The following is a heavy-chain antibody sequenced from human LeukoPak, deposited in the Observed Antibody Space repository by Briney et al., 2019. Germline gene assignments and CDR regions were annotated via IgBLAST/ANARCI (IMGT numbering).Heavy chain of an antibody. J-gene: IGHJ4*02. CDR2: INHSGST. CDR3: AKMGNRGYSWYYFDY. D-gene: IGHD5-18*01. Sequence: SETLSLTCAVYGGSFSGYYWSWIRQPPGKGLEWIGEINHSGSTNYNPSLKSRVTISVDTSKNQFSLKLSSVTAADTAVYYCAKMGNRGYSWYYFDYWGQGTLVTVSS. V-gene: IGHV4-34*01. CDR1: GGSFSGYY.